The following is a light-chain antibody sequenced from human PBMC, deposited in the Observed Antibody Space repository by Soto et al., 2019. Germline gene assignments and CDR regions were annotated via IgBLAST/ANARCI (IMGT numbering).Light chain of an antibody. CDR1: QSVGSN. CDR2: DAS. Sequence: EIVMTQSPDTLSVSPGETATLSRRASQSVGSNLAWYQQKPGQAPRLLISDASTRAAGLPARFSGSGSGTEFTLTISSLQSEDFAVYYCQQSNNWPKTFGQGTKVEIK. J-gene: IGKJ1*01. V-gene: IGKV3-15*01. CDR3: QQSNNWPKT.